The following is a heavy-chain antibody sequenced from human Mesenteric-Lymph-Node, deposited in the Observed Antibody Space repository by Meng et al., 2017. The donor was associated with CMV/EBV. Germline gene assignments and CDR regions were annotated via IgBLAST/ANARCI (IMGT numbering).Heavy chain of an antibody. Sequence: GGSLRLSCAASGFTFSSYWMSWVRQAPGKGLEWVANIKQDGSEKYYVDSVKGRFTISRDNAKNSLYLQMNSLRAEDTAVYYCAKIAAAGRYYFDYWGQGTLVTVSS. J-gene: IGHJ4*02. CDR2: IKQDGSEK. D-gene: IGHD6-13*01. CDR1: GFTFSSYW. CDR3: AKIAAAGRYYFDY. V-gene: IGHV3-7*01.